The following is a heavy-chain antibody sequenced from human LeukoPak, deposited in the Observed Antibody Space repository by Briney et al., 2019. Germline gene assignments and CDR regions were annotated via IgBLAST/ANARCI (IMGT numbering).Heavy chain of an antibody. CDR1: GFTFSSYS. CDR2: ISSSSSHI. V-gene: IGHV3-21*01. J-gene: IGHJ4*02. Sequence: PGGFLRLSCAASGFTFSSYSMNWVRQAPGKGLEWVSSISSSSSHIYYADSVKGRFTISRDNAKNSLYLQMNSLRSEDTAVYYCARAGKVRDGYNLHYWGQGTLVTVSS. CDR3: ARAGKVRDGYNLHY. D-gene: IGHD5-24*01.